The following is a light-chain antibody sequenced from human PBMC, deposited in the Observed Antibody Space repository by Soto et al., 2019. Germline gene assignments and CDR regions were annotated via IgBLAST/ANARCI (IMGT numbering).Light chain of an antibody. J-gene: IGKJ2*01. CDR2: GAS. CDR3: QQYCSSPPMYT. Sequence: EIVLTQSPGTLSLSPGERATLSCRASQSVSSSYLAWYQQKPGQAPRLLIYGASSRATGIPDRFSGSGSGTDFTLTISRLEPEDFAGYYCQQYCSSPPMYTFGHGTKLEMK. V-gene: IGKV3-20*01. CDR1: QSVSSSY.